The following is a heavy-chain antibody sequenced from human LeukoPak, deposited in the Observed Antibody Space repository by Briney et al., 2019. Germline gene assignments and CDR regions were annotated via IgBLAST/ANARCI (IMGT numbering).Heavy chain of an antibody. CDR2: IYHTGNT. V-gene: IGHV4-4*02. CDR1: GVSITSGHL. Sequence: PSETLSLTCAVSGVSITSGHLWIWVRQSPGKGPEWIGEIYHTGNTKYNPSLKRQITILVDKSKNQFSLELTPVTAADTAVYYCASEHEYGDYINWGQGTLVTVSS. CDR3: ASEHEYGDYIN. D-gene: IGHD4-17*01. J-gene: IGHJ4*02.